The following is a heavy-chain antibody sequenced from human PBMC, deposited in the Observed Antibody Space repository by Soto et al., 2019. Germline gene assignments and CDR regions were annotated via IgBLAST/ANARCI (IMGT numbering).Heavy chain of an antibody. CDR2: VYHTGST. CDR1: NYSISRGYY. V-gene: IGHV4-38-2*02. J-gene: IGHJ6*02. D-gene: IGHD3-9*01. Sequence: PSETLSLTCVLSNYSISRGYYWGWIRQPPGKGLEWLGHVYHTGSTCYNSSLKSRITMSVDTSKNEFSLRLRSMTAADTAVYFCARDLNPMHVWGQGITVTVSS. CDR3: ARDLNPMHV.